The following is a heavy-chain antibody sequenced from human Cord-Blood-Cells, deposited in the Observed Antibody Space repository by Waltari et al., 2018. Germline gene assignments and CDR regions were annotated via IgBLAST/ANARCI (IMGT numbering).Heavy chain of an antibody. CDR3: ARGPFHYGSGSYYNEFDY. CDR1: GYTFTSYD. V-gene: IGHV1-8*01. Sequence: QVQLVQSGAEVKKPGASVKVSCKASGYTFTSYDINWVRQATGHGLEWMGWMNPNSGNTGYAQKFQGRVTMTRNTSISTAYMELSSLRSEDTAVYYCARGPFHYGSGSYYNEFDYWGQGTLVTVSS. D-gene: IGHD3-10*01. CDR2: MNPNSGNT. J-gene: IGHJ4*02.